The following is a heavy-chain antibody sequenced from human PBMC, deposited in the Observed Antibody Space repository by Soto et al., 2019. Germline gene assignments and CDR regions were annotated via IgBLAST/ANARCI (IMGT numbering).Heavy chain of an antibody. D-gene: IGHD3-10*01. J-gene: IGHJ6*02. CDR3: ARDAFEIYYKFGLDV. Sequence: PGGSLRLSCAASGFSFSDYEMNWVRQTPGKGLEWLPYISSSGGTIKYADSVKGRFTISRDNAKNSLYLQMHSLRADDTAVYYCARDAFEIYYKFGLDVWGQGTPVTVSS. CDR1: GFSFSDYE. CDR2: ISSSGGTI. V-gene: IGHV3-48*03.